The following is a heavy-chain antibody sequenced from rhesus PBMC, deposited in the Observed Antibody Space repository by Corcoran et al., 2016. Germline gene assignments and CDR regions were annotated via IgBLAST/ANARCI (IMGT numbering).Heavy chain of an antibody. Sequence: QLQLQESGPGLVKPSETLSLTCAVSGGSISSNYWSWIRQPPGKGLEWIGRISGSGGTTDYNPSRKSRVTISTNTTKNQFSLKLSSVAAADTAVYYCARQGGGVIVWVDYWGQGVLVTVSS. D-gene: IGHD3-34*01. CDR1: GGSISSNY. V-gene: IGHV4-173*01. CDR3: ARQGGGVIVWVDY. CDR2: ISGSGGTT. J-gene: IGHJ4*01.